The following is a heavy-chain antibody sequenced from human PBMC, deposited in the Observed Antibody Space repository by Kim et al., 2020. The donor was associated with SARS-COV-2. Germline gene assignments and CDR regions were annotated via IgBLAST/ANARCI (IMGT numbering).Heavy chain of an antibody. CDR2: IYYSGST. D-gene: IGHD3-22*01. Sequence: SETLSLTCTVSGGSISSGGYYWSWIRQHPGKGLEWIGYIYYSGSTYYNPSLKSRVTISVDTSKNQFSLKLSSVTAADTAVYYCARDAYYYDSSGHAADNWFDPWGQGTLVTVSS. CDR1: GGSISSGGYY. V-gene: IGHV4-31*03. CDR3: ARDAYYYDSSGHAADNWFDP. J-gene: IGHJ5*02.